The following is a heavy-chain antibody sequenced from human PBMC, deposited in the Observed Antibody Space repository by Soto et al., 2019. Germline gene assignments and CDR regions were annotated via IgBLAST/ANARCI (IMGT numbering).Heavy chain of an antibody. V-gene: IGHV3-30*18. J-gene: IGHJ2*01. Sequence: QVQLVESGGGVVQPGRSLRLSCAASGFTFSSYGMHWVRQAPGKGLEWVAVISYDGSNKYYADSVKGRFTISRDNSKNTLYLQMNSLRAEDTAVYYCAKQGNRRAVAGTDWYFDLWGRGILVTASS. CDR2: ISYDGSNK. CDR3: AKQGNRRAVAGTDWYFDL. D-gene: IGHD6-19*01. CDR1: GFTFSSYG.